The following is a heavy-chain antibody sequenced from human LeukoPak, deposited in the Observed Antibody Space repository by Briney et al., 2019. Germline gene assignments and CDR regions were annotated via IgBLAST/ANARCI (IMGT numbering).Heavy chain of an antibody. CDR3: ARVGSRGDWFDY. CDR1: GFTFSNYN. Sequence: GALRLSCAASGFTFSNYNMLWVRQTPGKGLEWLLYITSGGSAVHYADSVKDRFTFSRDNAKNSLCLQMNSLRVEDTGIYYCARVGSRGDWFDYWGQGTRVTVSS. CDR2: ITSGGSAV. D-gene: IGHD1-26*01. V-gene: IGHV3-48*01. J-gene: IGHJ5*01.